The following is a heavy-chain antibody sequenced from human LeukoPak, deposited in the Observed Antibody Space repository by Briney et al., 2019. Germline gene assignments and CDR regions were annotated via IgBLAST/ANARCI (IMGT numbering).Heavy chain of an antibody. D-gene: IGHD4-23*01. CDR2: INPRNGET. V-gene: IGHV1-2*02. Sequence: ASVKVSCKSSEYSFTAYYIHWVRPAPGQGLEWMGWINPRNGETNYAQNFQGRVTVTTDTSLSTTYMELNSLNSDDTAVFYCAKSFGGQSGGFDYWGQGTLVSVSS. CDR3: AKSFGGQSGGFDY. CDR1: EYSFTAYY. J-gene: IGHJ4*02.